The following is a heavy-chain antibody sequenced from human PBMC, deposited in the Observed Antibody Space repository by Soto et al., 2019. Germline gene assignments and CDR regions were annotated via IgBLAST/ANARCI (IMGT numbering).Heavy chain of an antibody. CDR2: ISSSSSTI. CDR1: GFTFSSYS. D-gene: IGHD3-22*01. CDR3: ASSVYYDSSGYLDY. V-gene: IGHV3-48*02. Sequence: GGSLRLSCAASGFTFSSYSMNWVRQAPGKGLEWVSYISSSSSTIYYADSVKGRFTISRDNAKNSLYLQMNSLRDEDTAVYYCASSVYYDSSGYLDYWGQGTLVTVSS. J-gene: IGHJ4*02.